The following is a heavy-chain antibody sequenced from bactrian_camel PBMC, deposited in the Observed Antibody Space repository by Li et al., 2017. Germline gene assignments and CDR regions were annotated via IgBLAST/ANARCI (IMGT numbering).Heavy chain of an antibody. CDR1: GYFHSNYC. CDR2: ISGSGTAK. CDR3: AAGRGKSCTRVDTLREADFDH. J-gene: IGHJ4*01. Sequence: DVQLVESGGGSVQPGGSLGLSCVASGYFHSNYCMGWFRQAPGKEREGVASISGSGTAKYYSDSVKGRFTVSRENNKNRLYLQMNSLKPEDTALYYCAAGRGKSCTRVDTLREADFDHWGQGTQVTVS. D-gene: IGHD1*01. V-gene: IGHV3S31*01.